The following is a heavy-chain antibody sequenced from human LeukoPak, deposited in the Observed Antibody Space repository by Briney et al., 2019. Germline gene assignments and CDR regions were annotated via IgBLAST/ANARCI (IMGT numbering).Heavy chain of an antibody. J-gene: IGHJ4*02. D-gene: IGHD4-17*01. Sequence: SETLSLTCTVSSDSINNYYWSWIRQPPGKGLEWIGFMYYSGSTNYNPSLKSRVTISVDTSKNQFSLKLSSVTAADTAVYYCARGDYGDYVNWGQGTLVTVSS. CDR2: MYYSGST. CDR1: SDSINNYY. CDR3: ARGDYGDYVN. V-gene: IGHV4-59*01.